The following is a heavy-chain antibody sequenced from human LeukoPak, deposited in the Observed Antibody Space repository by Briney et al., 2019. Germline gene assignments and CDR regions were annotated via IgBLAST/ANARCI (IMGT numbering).Heavy chain of an antibody. J-gene: IGHJ6*03. V-gene: IGHV1-18*01. CDR3: ARVSAAAGWGYYYYYYYMDV. CDR1: GYTFTSYG. Sequence: ASVKVSCKASGYTFTSYGISWVRQAPGQGLEWMGWISAYNGNTNYAQKLQGRVTMTTDTSTSTAYMELRSLRSDDTAVYYCARVSAAAGWGYYYYYYYMDVWGKGTTVTASS. D-gene: IGHD6-25*01. CDR2: ISAYNGNT.